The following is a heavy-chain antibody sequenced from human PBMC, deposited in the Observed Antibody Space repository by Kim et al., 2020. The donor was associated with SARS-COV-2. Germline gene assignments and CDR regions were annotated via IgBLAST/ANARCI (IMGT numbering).Heavy chain of an antibody. D-gene: IGHD1-26*01. V-gene: IGHV1-8*01. Sequence: ASVKVSCKASGYTFTSYDINWVRQAPGQGLEWLGWMNPNSGNTGYAQKFQGRVTMTRERSTNTAYMELGGLRSEDTAMYYCVRHRSGMSDNWFDPWGQGTLVIVSS. CDR2: MNPNSGNT. CDR1: GYTFTSYD. CDR3: VRHRSGMSDNWFDP. J-gene: IGHJ5*02.